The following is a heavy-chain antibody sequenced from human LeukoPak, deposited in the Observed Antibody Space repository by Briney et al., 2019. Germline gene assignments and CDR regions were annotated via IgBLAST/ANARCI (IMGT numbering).Heavy chain of an antibody. D-gene: IGHD2-15*01. CDR1: GGSISSYY. Sequence: SETLSLTCTVSGGSISSYYWSWIRQPPGKGLEWIGYIHYSGSTHYNPSLRSRVTISVDTSKNQFSLKLSSVTAADTAVYYCAKTTEGYCRGRTCYYYYYMDVWGRGTTVTVSS. CDR2: IHYSGST. CDR3: AKTTEGYCRGRTCYYYYYMDV. V-gene: IGHV4-59*01. J-gene: IGHJ6*03.